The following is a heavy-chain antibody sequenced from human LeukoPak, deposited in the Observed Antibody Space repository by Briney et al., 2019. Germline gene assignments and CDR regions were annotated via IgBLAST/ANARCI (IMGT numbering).Heavy chain of an antibody. CDR3: ARQCGGDCLDAFDI. CDR2: IYHGGST. J-gene: IGHJ3*02. D-gene: IGHD2-21*02. V-gene: IGHV4-38-2*02. CDR1: AYSISSVYY. Sequence: SETLSLTCTVSAYSISSVYYWGWIRQPPGKGLEWIGSIYHGGSTYYNPSLKSRVTISVDTSKNQFSLKLSSVTAADTAVYYCARQCGGDCLDAFDIWGQGTMVTVSS.